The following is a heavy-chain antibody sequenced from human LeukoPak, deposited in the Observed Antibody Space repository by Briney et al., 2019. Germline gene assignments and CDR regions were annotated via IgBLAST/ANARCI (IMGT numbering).Heavy chain of an antibody. CDR1: GGSFSGYH. J-gene: IGHJ5*02. V-gene: IGHV4-34*01. CDR2: INHSGST. D-gene: IGHD4-11*01. Sequence: PSETLSLTCAVYGGSFSGYHWSWIRQPPGKGLEWIGEINHSGSTNYNPSLKSRVTISVDTSKNQFSLKLSSVTAADTAVYYCARGAGYSNPTSVWFDPWGQGTLVTVSS. CDR3: ARGAGYSNPTSVWFDP.